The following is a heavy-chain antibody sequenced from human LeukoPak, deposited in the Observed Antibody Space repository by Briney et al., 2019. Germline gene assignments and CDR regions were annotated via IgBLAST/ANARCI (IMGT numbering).Heavy chain of an antibody. CDR1: GGTFSSYA. D-gene: IGHD3-10*01. Sequence: GASVKVSCKASGGTFSSYAISWVRQAPGQGLEWMGGIIPIFGTANYAQKFQGRVTITADESTSTAYMELSSLRSEDTAVYYCASSRVRGVIITYVGYWGQGTLVTVSS. CDR2: IIPIFGTA. J-gene: IGHJ4*02. CDR3: ASSRVRGVIITYVGY. V-gene: IGHV1-69*13.